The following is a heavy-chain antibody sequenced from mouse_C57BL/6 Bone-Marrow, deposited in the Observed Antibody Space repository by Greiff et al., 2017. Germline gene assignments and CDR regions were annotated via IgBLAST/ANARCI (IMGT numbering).Heavy chain of an antibody. Sequence: QVQLQQPGSELVKPGASVKLSCKASGYTFTSYWMHWVKLRPGQGLEWIGMIHPNSGSTNYNEKFKSKATLTVDKSSSTAYMQLSSLTSEDSAVYYCARVGFSWFAYWGQGTLVTVSA. D-gene: IGHD1-1*02. V-gene: IGHV1-64*01. CDR2: IHPNSGST. J-gene: IGHJ3*01. CDR3: ARVGFSWFAY. CDR1: GYTFTSYW.